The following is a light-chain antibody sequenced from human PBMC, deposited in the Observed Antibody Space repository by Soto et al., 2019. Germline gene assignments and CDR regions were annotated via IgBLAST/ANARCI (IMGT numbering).Light chain of an antibody. CDR3: MQGTYWPPT. Sequence: DVVLTQPPLSLPVTLGQPASISCRSSQSLVHNNGNTYISWFQQRPGQSPRRLIYKVSNRDSVVPDRFSGSGSATDFTLKISRVGAEDIGIYYCMQGTYWPPTFGQGTRLEIK. CDR2: KVS. V-gene: IGKV2-30*02. CDR1: QSLVHNNGNTY. J-gene: IGKJ2*01.